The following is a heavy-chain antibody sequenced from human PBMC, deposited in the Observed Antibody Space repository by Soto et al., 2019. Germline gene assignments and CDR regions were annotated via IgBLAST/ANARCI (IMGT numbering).Heavy chain of an antibody. D-gene: IGHD2-15*01. J-gene: IGHJ4*01. V-gene: IGHV4-39*01. CDR1: GGSISSSSHY. Sequence: QLQLQESGPGLVKPSETLSLTYTVSGGSISSSSHYWGWIRQPPGKGLEWIGSMYYSGNTYYNPSLTRRVTISVDTSKNQFSLTLSSVTAADTAVYYCARLTKGYCSGNICFPFWGHGTLVTVSS. CDR3: ARLTKGYCSGNICFPF. CDR2: MYYSGNT.